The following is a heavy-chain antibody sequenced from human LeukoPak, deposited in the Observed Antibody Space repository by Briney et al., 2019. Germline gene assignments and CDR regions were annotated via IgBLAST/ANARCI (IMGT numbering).Heavy chain of an antibody. CDR2: VSGDGSVT. CDR3: AKDQYTSGWFTWFDF. J-gene: IGHJ4*02. Sequence: GGSLRLSCAASGFNFDDHAMHWVRQPPGVGLQWVSLVSGDGSVTHYADSVKGRFTASRDNNKNSLYLQMDSLTTEDTAFYYSAKDQYTSGWFTWFDFWGRGTLVTVSS. CDR1: GFNFDDHA. D-gene: IGHD6-19*01. V-gene: IGHV3-43*02.